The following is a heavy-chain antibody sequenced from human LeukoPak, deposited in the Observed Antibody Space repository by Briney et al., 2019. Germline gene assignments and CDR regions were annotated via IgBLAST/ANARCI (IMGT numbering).Heavy chain of an antibody. J-gene: IGHJ4*02. CDR1: GFTFSSYG. V-gene: IGHV3-30*03. CDR2: ISYDGSNK. D-gene: IGHD6-13*01. Sequence: PGGSLRLSCAASGFTFSSYGMHWVRQAPGKGLEWVAVISYDGSNKYYADSVKGRFTISRDNSKNTLYLQMNSLRAEDTAVYYCAIAGYSSSPFDYWGQGTLVTVSS. CDR3: AIAGYSSSPFDY.